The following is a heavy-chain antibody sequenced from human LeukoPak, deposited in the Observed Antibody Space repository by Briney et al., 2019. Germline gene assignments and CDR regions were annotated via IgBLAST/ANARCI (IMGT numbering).Heavy chain of an antibody. D-gene: IGHD3-22*01. Sequence: ASVKVSCKASGYTFTSYYMHWVRQAPGQGLEWMGIINPSGGSTSYAQKFQGRVTMTRDTSTSTVYMELSSLRSEDTAVYYCARDSFYYYDSSGCYPSAYWGQGTLVTVSS. J-gene: IGHJ4*02. V-gene: IGHV1-46*01. CDR1: GYTFTSYY. CDR3: ARDSFYYYDSSGCYPSAY. CDR2: INPSGGST.